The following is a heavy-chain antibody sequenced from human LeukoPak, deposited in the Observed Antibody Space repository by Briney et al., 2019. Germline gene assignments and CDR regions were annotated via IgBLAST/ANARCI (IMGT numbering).Heavy chain of an antibody. Sequence: GGSLRLSCAAYGFTFSSYAMSWVRQAPGKGLEWVSTITDSGGSTYYADSVKGRFTISRDNSKNTLYLQMNSLRAEDTAVYYCFLSPPAAIRRKTPREYSSSSGVIYYFDYWGQGTLVTVSS. CDR2: ITDSGGST. D-gene: IGHD6-6*01. CDR3: FLSPPAAIRRKTPREYSSSSGVIYYFDY. J-gene: IGHJ4*02. CDR1: GFTFSSYA. V-gene: IGHV3-23*01.